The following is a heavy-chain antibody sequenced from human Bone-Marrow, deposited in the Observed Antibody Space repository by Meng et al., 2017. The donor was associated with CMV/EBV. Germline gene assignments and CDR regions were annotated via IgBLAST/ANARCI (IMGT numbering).Heavy chain of an antibody. CDR2: MNPNSGNT. CDR3: ARTRIEVEPDGRKIKYYNYGMDV. CDR1: GYTFTTYD. J-gene: IGHJ6*02. V-gene: IGHV1-8*01. D-gene: IGHD2-2*01. Sequence: ASVKVSCKASGYTFTTYDINWVRQATGQGLEWMGWMNPNSGNTGYAQKFQGRATLTRVTSISTAYMELSSLTSADTAVYYCARTRIEVEPDGRKIKYYNYGMDVWGQGTTVTVAS.